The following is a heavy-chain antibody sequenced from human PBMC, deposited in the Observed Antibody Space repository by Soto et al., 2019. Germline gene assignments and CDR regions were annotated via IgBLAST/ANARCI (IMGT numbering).Heavy chain of an antibody. D-gene: IGHD3-10*01. V-gene: IGHV3-23*01. CDR3: AKEGPGSGSYRGYYYGMDV. CDR2: ISGSGGST. J-gene: IGHJ6*02. CDR1: GFTFSSYA. Sequence: GGSLRLSCAASGFTFSSYAMSWVRQAPGKGLEWVSAISGSGGSTYYADSVKGRFTISRDNSKNTLYLQMNSLRAEDTAVYYCAKEGPGSGSYRGYYYGMDVWGQGTTVTVSS.